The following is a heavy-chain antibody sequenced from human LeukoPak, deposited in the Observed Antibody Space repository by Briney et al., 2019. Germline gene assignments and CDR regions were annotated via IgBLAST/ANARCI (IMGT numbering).Heavy chain of an antibody. CDR3: ARGYCSGRSCYMWYSDY. Sequence: PGGSLRLSCAASGFTFSSYSMNWVRQAPGKGLEWVSSISSSSSYIYYADSVKGRFTISRDNAKNSLYLQMNSLRAEDTAVYYCARGYCSGRSCYMWYSDYWGQGTLVTVSS. CDR1: GFTFSSYS. CDR2: ISSSSSYI. J-gene: IGHJ4*02. V-gene: IGHV3-21*04. D-gene: IGHD2-15*01.